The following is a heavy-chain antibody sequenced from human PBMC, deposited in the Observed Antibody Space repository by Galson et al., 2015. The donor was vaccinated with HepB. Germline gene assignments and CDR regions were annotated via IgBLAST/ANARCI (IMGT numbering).Heavy chain of an antibody. Sequence: SLRLSCAASGFTFRTHGMHWVRQAPGKGLEWVAVISFDGSITHYADSVKGRFTISRDDSRNTVHLQMTSLRAEDTAVYYRAKELDSSAWYVTIDIWGQGTMVTVSS. CDR3: AKELDSSAWYVTIDI. V-gene: IGHV3-30*18. J-gene: IGHJ3*02. CDR1: GFTFRTHG. CDR2: ISFDGSIT. D-gene: IGHD6-19*01.